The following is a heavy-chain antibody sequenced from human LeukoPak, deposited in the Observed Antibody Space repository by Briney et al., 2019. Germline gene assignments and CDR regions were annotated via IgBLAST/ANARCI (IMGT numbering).Heavy chain of an antibody. D-gene: IGHD2-2*01. CDR2: ISAYNGNT. CDR1: GYTFTSYG. J-gene: IGHJ6*02. V-gene: IGHV1-18*01. Sequence: ASVKVSCKASGYTFTSYGISWVRQAPGQGLEWMGWISAYNGNTNYAQKLQGRVTMTTDTSTSTAYMELRSLRAEDTAVYYCARDTVVVPAAIFRLGAADYYYYGMDVWGQGTTVTVSS. CDR3: ARDTVVVPAAIFRLGAADYYYYGMDV.